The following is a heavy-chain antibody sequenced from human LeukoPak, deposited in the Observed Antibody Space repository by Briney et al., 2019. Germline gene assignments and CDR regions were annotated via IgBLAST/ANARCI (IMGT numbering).Heavy chain of an antibody. CDR1: GGSISSNY. V-gene: IGHV4-59*08. CDR3: ARHSGGTFDY. D-gene: IGHD3-16*01. J-gene: IGHJ4*02. CDR2: IYYRGST. Sequence: PSETLSLTCTVSGGSISSNYWSWIRPPPGKGLEWSGYIYYRGSTNYNPSLKSRVTISVDTSKNQFSLKLSSVSAADTAVYYCARHSGGTFDYWGQGTRVTVSS.